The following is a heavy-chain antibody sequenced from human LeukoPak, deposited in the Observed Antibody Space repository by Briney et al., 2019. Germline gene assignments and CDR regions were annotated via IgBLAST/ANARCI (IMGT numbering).Heavy chain of an antibody. D-gene: IGHD4-17*01. CDR3: ATSSTTVTTDAFDI. J-gene: IGHJ3*02. Sequence: SETLSLTCTVSGVSISSHYWSWIRQPPGKGLEWIGYIYYSGSTNYNPSLKSRVTISVDTSKNQFSLKLSSVTAADTAVYYCATSSTTVTTDAFDIWGQGTMVTVSS. CDR2: IYYSGST. V-gene: IGHV4-59*11. CDR1: GVSISSHY.